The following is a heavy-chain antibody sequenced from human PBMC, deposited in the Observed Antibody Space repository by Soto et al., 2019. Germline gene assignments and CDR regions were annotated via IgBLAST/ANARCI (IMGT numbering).Heavy chain of an antibody. Sequence: ASVKVSCKASGGTFSSYAISRVRQAPGQGLEWMGGIIPIFGTANYAQKFQGRVTITADESTSTAYMELSSLRSEDTAVYYCARSYGDGYYYGMDVWGQGTTVTVSS. CDR2: IIPIFGTA. CDR3: ARSYGDGYYYGMDV. J-gene: IGHJ6*02. D-gene: IGHD4-17*01. V-gene: IGHV1-69*13. CDR1: GGTFSSYA.